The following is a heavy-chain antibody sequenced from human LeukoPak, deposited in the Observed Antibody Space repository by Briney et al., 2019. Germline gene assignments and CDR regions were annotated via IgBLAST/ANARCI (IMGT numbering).Heavy chain of an antibody. CDR2: IYTSGST. J-gene: IGHJ6*03. D-gene: IGHD3-9*01. CDR3: ARGRGHVLRYFDWLSPKGDYYYMDV. Sequence: SETLSLTCTVSGGSISSYYWSWIRQPAGKGLEWIGRIYTSGSTNYNPSLKSRVTISVDTSKNQFSLKLSSVTAADTAVYYCARGRGHVLRYFDWLSPKGDYYYMDVWGKGTTVTVSS. V-gene: IGHV4-4*07. CDR1: GGSISSYY.